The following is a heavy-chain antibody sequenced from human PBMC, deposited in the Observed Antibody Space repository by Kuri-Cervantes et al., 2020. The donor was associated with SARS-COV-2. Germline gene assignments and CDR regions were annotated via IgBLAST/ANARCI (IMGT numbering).Heavy chain of an antibody. CDR3: ARHSIAAAYFDY. D-gene: IGHD6-13*01. V-gene: IGHV4-59*04. Sequence: GSLRLSCTVSGGSISSYYWSWIRQPPGKGLEWIGYIYYSGSTYYNPSLKSRVTISVDTSKNQFSLKLSSVTAADTAAYYCARHSIAAAYFDYWGQGTLVTVSS. CDR1: GGSISSYY. CDR2: IYYSGST. J-gene: IGHJ4*02.